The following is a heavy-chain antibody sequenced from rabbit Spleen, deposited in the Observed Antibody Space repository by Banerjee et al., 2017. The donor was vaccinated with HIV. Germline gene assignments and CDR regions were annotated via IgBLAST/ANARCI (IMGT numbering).Heavy chain of an antibody. D-gene: IGHD1-1*01. CDR1: GFSFSSDYV. Sequence: QEQLEESGGDLVKPEGSLTLTCKGSGFSFSSDYVLCWVRQAPGKGLEWIACIHAGSDGITYYASWAKGRFTCSKTSSTTATLQMTRLTVADTATYFCARDSSSSFSSYGMDLWGQGTLVTVS. J-gene: IGHJ6*01. V-gene: IGHV1S45*01. CDR3: ARDSSSSFSSYGMDL. CDR2: IHAGSDGIT.